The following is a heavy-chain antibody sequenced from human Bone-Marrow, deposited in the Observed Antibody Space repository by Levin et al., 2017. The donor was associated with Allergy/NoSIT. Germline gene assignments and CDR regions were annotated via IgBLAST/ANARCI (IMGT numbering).Heavy chain of an antibody. D-gene: IGHD1-26*01. CDR2: TYYRSKWSN. J-gene: IGHJ4*02. Sequence: RSQTLSLTCAISGDSVSTSSVAWNWLRQSPSRGLEWLGRTYYRSKWSNDYAVSVKSRITINPDTSRNQFSLQLNSVTPEDTAVYYCVRGAKSGFDYWGQGTLVTVSS. CDR1: GDSVSTSSVA. CDR3: VRGAKSGFDY. V-gene: IGHV6-1*01.